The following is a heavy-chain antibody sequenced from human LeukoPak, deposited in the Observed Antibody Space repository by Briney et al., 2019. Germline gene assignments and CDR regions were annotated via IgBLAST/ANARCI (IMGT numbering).Heavy chain of an antibody. Sequence: SETLSLTCTVSGGSISSSSYYWGWIRQPPGKGLEWIGSIYYSGSTYYNPSLKSRVTISVDTSKNQFSLKLSSVTAADTAVYYCARQDDSSGYYYVSAFDIWGQGTMVTASS. D-gene: IGHD3-22*01. CDR2: IYYSGST. CDR1: GGSISSSSYY. V-gene: IGHV4-39*01. CDR3: ARQDDSSGYYYVSAFDI. J-gene: IGHJ3*02.